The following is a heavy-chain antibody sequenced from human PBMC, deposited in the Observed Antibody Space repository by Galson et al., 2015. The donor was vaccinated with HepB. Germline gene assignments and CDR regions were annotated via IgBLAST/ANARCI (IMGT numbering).Heavy chain of an antibody. CDR3: ARSERGAFDL. D-gene: IGHD1-1*01. CDR2: IKQDGSEK. CDR1: GFTFNNYW. Sequence: SLRLSCAASGFTFNNYWMGWVRQAPGKGLEWVANIKQDGSEKYYVDSVKGRFTVSRDNAKNSLYLQMNSLRAEDTTLYYCARSERGAFDLWGQGTMVTVSS. V-gene: IGHV3-7*01. J-gene: IGHJ3*01.